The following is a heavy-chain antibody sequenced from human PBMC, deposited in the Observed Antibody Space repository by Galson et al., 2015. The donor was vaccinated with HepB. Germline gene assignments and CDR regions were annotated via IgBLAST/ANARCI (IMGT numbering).Heavy chain of an antibody. CDR2: ISGSGGST. Sequence: SLRLSCAASGFTFSSYAMSWVRQAPGKGLEWVSAISGSGGSTYYADSVKGRFTISRDNSKNTLYLQMNSLRAEDTAVYYCAKAEYSSGSFFDYWGQGTLVTVSS. J-gene: IGHJ4*02. V-gene: IGHV3-23*01. CDR1: GFTFSSYA. CDR3: AKAEYSSGSFFDY. D-gene: IGHD6-19*01.